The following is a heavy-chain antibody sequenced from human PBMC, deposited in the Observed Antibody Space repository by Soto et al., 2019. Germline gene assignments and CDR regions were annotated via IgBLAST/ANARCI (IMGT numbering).Heavy chain of an antibody. CDR1: SGSIGSGGYY. V-gene: IGHV4-31*11. Sequence: SETLYLTCAVSSGSIGSGGYYWSWIRQHPGKGLEWIGYIYYSGSTYYNPSLKSRVTISVDTSKNQFSLKLSSVTAADTAVYNCAREGPGIAAAGGGDNWFDPWGQGTLVTVSS. CDR2: IYYSGST. J-gene: IGHJ5*02. D-gene: IGHD6-13*01. CDR3: AREGPGIAAAGGGDNWFDP.